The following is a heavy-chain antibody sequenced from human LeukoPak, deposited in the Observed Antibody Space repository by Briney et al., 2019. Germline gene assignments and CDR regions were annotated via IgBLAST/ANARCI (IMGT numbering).Heavy chain of an antibody. Sequence: ASVKVSCKASGYTFTSYAIHWVRQAPGQRLEWMGRINPNNGATNYAQKLQGRVTITGDTSISAAYMELSSLRSDDAAVYYCTRESGSYHGNDYWGQGTLVTVSS. CDR1: GYTFTSYA. CDR2: INPNNGAT. V-gene: IGHV1-2*06. J-gene: IGHJ4*02. CDR3: TRESGSYHGNDY. D-gene: IGHD1-26*01.